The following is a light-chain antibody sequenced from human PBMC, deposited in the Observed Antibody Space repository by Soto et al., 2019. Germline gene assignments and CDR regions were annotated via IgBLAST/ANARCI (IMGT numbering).Light chain of an antibody. J-gene: IGKJ2*01. CDR1: QGISTA. CDR2: DAS. Sequence: AIQLTQSPSSLSASVGDRVIITCRASQGISTALAWYQQKPGKPPKLLIFDASSLESGVPPGISGSGSGTDFTLTISSLQPEDFATYYCQHCFNFPYIFGQGTKLEIK. V-gene: IGKV1D-13*01. CDR3: QHCFNFPYI.